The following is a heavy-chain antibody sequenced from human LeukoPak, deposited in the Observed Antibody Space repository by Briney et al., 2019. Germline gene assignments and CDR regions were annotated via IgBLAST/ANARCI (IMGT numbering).Heavy chain of an antibody. Sequence: PSETLSLTCTVSGGSVSSGSYYWSWIRQPPGKGLECIGYIYYTGSTNYNPSSKSRVTISVDTSKNQFSLKLTSVTAADTAVYYCARAAAVRYNSGWYSNWFDPWGQGTLVTVSS. J-gene: IGHJ5*02. CDR3: ARAAAVRYNSGWYSNWFDP. D-gene: IGHD6-19*01. CDR2: IYYTGST. CDR1: GGSVSSGSYY. V-gene: IGHV4-61*01.